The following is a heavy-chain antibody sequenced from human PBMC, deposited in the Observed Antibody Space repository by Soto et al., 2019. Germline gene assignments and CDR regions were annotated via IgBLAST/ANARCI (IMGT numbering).Heavy chain of an antibody. J-gene: IGHJ6*02. V-gene: IGHV1-3*01. Sequence: QKFQGRVTITRDTSASTAYMELSSQRSEDTAVYYCARENVAVAGYYYYYGMDVWGQGTTVTVSS. CDR3: ARENVAVAGYYYYYGMDV. D-gene: IGHD6-19*01.